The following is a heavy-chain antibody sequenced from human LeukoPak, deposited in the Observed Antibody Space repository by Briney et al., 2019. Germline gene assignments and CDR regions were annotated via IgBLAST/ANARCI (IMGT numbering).Heavy chain of an antibody. CDR3: ATSDVGPAVDLDY. J-gene: IGHJ4*02. V-gene: IGHV1-24*01. CDR1: GYSLTDLS. CDR2: FDPEHGET. Sequence: ASVKVSCKVSGYSLTDLSTHWVRQAPRKGLEWMGGFDPEHGETIYAENFRGRVTMTEDTSSDTAYMELSSLRSEDTAVYYCATSDVGPAVDLDYWGQGTLVTVSS. D-gene: IGHD2-15*01.